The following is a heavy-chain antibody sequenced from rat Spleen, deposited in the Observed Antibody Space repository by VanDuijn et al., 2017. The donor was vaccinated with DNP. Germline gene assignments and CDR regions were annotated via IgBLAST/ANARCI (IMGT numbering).Heavy chain of an antibody. V-gene: IGHV5-58*01. CDR2: INTDGGRT. J-gene: IGHJ3*01. D-gene: IGHD1-11*01. CDR1: GFTFSNYW. CDR3: AREDYATTFAY. Sequence: EVQLVETGGGLVQPGRSLKLSCVASGFTFSNYWMYWIRQAPGKGLEWIASINTDGGRTYYLDSVKGRFTISRDNAERTVYLQMNSLRSEDIATYYCAREDYATTFAYWGQGTLVTVSS.